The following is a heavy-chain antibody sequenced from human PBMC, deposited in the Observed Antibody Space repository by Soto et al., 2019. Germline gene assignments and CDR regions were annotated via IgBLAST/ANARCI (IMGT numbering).Heavy chain of an antibody. J-gene: IGHJ6*02. Sequence: QVQLVQSEAAVKKPGASVKVSCRASGYPFTSYYINWVRQATGQGLEWMGWMNPYTDDTGYAQRFQGRVTMTRDTSISTAYMELSSLRSEDTAVYYCVRVNYNPRGYSYGMDVWGQGTTVTVSS. CDR2: MNPYTDDT. V-gene: IGHV1-8*01. CDR1: GYPFTSYY. CDR3: VRVNYNPRGYSYGMDV. D-gene: IGHD1-7*01.